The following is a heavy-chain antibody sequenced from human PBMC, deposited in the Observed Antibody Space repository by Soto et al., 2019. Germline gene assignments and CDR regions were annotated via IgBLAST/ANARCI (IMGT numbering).Heavy chain of an antibody. V-gene: IGHV3-9*01. D-gene: IGHD7-27*01. CDR1: EVTFHNYA. Sequence: GRWMRDSCEASEVTFHNYALHRVRQAPGKGLEWVAGISWNSGNIDFGDSVKGRFTISRDNAKNSLYLQMNNLRAEDTAVYYCARDLLWALDYRGQGTLVPVSS. CDR3: ARDLLWALDY. CDR2: ISWNSGNI. J-gene: IGHJ4*02.